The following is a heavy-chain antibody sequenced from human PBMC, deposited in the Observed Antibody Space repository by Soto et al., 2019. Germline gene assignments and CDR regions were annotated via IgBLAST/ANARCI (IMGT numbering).Heavy chain of an antibody. CDR2: IYYSGST. CDR1: GGSISSYY. V-gene: IGHV4-59*01. D-gene: IGHD3-22*01. Sequence: SETLSLTCTVSGGSISSYYWSWIRQPPGKGLEWIGYIYYSGSTNYNPSLKSRVTISVDTSKNQFSLKLSSVTAADTAVYYGARYSSGSPYYYYGMDVGGKGTTAT. CDR3: ARYSSGSPYYYYGMDV. J-gene: IGHJ6*04.